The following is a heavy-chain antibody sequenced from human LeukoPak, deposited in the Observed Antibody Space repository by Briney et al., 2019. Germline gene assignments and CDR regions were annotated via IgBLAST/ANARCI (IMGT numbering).Heavy chain of an antibody. CDR3: ARGQWLPVYDF. V-gene: IGHV4-38-2*02. D-gene: IGHD3-22*01. J-gene: IGHJ4*02. Sequence: SETLSLTCTVSGYSISSGYYWGWIRQPPGKGLEWIGSIYHSGSTYYNPSLKSRVTISVDTSKNQFSLKLSSVTAADTAVYYCARGQWLPVYDFWGQGILVTVSS. CDR2: IYHSGST. CDR1: GYSISSGYY.